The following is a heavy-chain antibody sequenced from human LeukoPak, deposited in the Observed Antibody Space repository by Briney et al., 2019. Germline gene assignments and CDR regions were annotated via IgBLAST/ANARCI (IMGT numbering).Heavy chain of an antibody. Sequence: PSETLSLTCTVSGGSISSYYWSWIRQPPGKGLEWIGYIYISGSTNYNPSLKSRVTISVDTSKNQFSLKLSSVTAADTAVYYCARRGSGYWSYFFDYWGQGTLVTVSS. J-gene: IGHJ4*02. CDR3: ARRGSGYWSYFFDY. V-gene: IGHV4-4*09. D-gene: IGHD3-22*01. CDR1: GGSISSYY. CDR2: IYISGST.